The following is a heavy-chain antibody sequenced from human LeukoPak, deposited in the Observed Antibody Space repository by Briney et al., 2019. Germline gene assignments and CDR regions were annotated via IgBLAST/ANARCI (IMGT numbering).Heavy chain of an antibody. CDR2: INYSGST. CDR1: GGSLSGSY. Sequence: PSETLSLTCAVYGGSLSGSYWSWIRQPPGKGLEWIGSINYSGSTQYNPSLKSRVTLSVDTSKDQFSLKLSSVTAADTAVYYCARHSDGWYWGGSGMDVWGQGTTVIVSS. CDR3: ARHSDGWYWGGSGMDV. D-gene: IGHD6-19*01. J-gene: IGHJ6*02. V-gene: IGHV4-34*01.